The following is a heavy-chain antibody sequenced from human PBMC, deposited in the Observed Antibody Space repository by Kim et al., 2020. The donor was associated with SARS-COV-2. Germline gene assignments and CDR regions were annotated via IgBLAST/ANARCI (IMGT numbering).Heavy chain of an antibody. CDR1: GYTFTSYA. Sequence: ASVKVSCKASGYTFTSYAMNWVRQAPGQGLEWMGWINTNTGNPTYAQGFTGRFVFSLDTSVSTAYLQISSLKAEDTAVYYCARDYLSGTSWNSFDYWGQGTLVTVSS. CDR2: INTNTGNP. J-gene: IGHJ4*02. V-gene: IGHV7-4-1*02. CDR3: ARDYLSGTSWNSFDY. D-gene: IGHD2-2*01.